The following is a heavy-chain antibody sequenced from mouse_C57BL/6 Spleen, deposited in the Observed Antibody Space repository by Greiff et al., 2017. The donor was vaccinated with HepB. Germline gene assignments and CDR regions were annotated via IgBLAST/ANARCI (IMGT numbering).Heavy chain of an antibody. V-gene: IGHV1-61*01. CDR1: GYTFTSYW. CDR3: ARFALYDYDGFAY. J-gene: IGHJ3*01. D-gene: IGHD2-4*01. CDR2: IYPSDSET. Sequence: QVQLQQSGAELVRPGSSVKLSCKASGYTFTSYWMDWVKQRPGQGLEWIGNIYPSDSETHYNQKFKDKATLTVDKSSSTAYMQLSSLTSEDSAVYYCARFALYDYDGFAYWGQGTLVTVSA.